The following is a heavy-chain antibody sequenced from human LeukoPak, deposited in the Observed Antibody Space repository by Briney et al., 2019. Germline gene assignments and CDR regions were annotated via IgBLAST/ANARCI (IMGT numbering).Heavy chain of an antibody. CDR2: IYYSGST. D-gene: IGHD1-26*01. CDR1: AGSISSYY. Sequence: AETLCLTCTASAGSISSYYWSWIRQPPGKGLEWVGYIYYSGSTNYNPSLKSRVTISVDTSKHQFSLKLSSVTAADTAVYCCARARSGSYHLDFDYWGQGTLVTVSS. V-gene: IGHV4-59*01. CDR3: ARARSGSYHLDFDY. J-gene: IGHJ4*02.